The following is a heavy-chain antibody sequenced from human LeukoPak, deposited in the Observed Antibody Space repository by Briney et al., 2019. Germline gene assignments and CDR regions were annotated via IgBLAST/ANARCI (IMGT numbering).Heavy chain of an antibody. Sequence: PGGSLRLSCAASGFTFSDSYMSWVRQAPGKGLEWVSYISGSGTTISYADSVKGRFTISRDNANNSLFLQMSSLRAEDTAVYYCARSLLGTGAFDIWGQGTMVTVSS. CDR2: ISGSGTTI. CDR1: GFTFSDSY. D-gene: IGHD1-1*01. J-gene: IGHJ3*02. V-gene: IGHV3-11*01. CDR3: ARSLLGTGAFDI.